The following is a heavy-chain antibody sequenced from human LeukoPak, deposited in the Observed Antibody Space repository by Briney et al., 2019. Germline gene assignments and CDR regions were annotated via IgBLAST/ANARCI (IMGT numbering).Heavy chain of an antibody. CDR3: ARWYSSGWAFDY. J-gene: IGHJ4*02. CDR2: IHYSGST. D-gene: IGHD6-19*01. V-gene: IGHV4-59*08. CDR1: GGTISSYY. Sequence: SETLSLTCTVSGGTISSYYWNWIRQPPGKRLEWIGYIHYSGSTKYNPSIKSRVTISVDTSKNQFSLKLSSVTAADTAVYYCARWYSSGWAFDYWGQGTLVTVSS.